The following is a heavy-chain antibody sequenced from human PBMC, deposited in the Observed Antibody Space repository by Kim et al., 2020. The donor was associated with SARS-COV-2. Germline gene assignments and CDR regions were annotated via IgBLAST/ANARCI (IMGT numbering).Heavy chain of an antibody. CDR2: IRSKAYGGTT. V-gene: IGHV3-49*04. J-gene: IGHJ6*03. Sequence: GGSLRLSCTASGFTFGDYAMSWVRQAPGKGLEWVGFIRSKAYGGTTEFAASVKGRFAISRDDSKSIAYLQMNSLKTEDTADYYCTRGYVVVVPTANRMADYYYYYMDVWGKGTTVTVSS. CDR3: TRGYVVVVPTANRMADYYYYYMDV. CDR1: GFTFGDYA. D-gene: IGHD2-2*01.